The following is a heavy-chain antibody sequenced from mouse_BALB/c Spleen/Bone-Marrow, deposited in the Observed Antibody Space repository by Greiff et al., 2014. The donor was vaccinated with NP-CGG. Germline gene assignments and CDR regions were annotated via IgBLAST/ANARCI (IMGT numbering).Heavy chain of an antibody. D-gene: IGHD5-1*01. J-gene: IGHJ2*01. CDR2: IRNKANGYTT. CDR1: GFTFTDYF. V-gene: IGHV7-3*02. CDR3: ARDYSGYFDF. Sequence: EVKLMESGGGLVQPGGSLRLSCTTSGFTFTDYFMTWVRQPPGKALEWLGFIRNKANGYTTEYNPSVKGRFTISRDTSQGILYLQMNTLRAEDSAIHFCARDYSGYFDFWGQGTTLTVSS.